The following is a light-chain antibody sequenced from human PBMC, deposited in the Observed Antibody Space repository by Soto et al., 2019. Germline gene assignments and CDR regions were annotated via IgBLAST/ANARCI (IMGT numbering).Light chain of an antibody. Sequence: QSALTQPASVSGSPGQSITISCTGTSSDVGDYNYVSWYQQHPGKAPKLMIYDVSNRPSGVFNRFSGSKSGNTASLTISGLQAEYESDYYCSSYTSSSTVVFGGGTKVTVL. CDR2: DVS. V-gene: IGLV2-14*01. CDR1: SSDVGDYNY. J-gene: IGLJ2*01. CDR3: SSYTSSSTVV.